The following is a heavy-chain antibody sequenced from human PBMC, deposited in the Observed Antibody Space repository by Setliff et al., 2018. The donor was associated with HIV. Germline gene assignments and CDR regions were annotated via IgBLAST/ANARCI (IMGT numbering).Heavy chain of an antibody. V-gene: IGHV4-30-2*06. CDR2: IYHTGNT. D-gene: IGHD5-18*01. J-gene: IGHJ2*01. CDR1: GGSISSGGYS. Sequence: ASETLSLTCAVSGGSISSGGYSWSWIRQSPGKGLEWIGYIYHTGNTYYNPSLKSRITISLDRSQNHFSLRLTSVAAADTAIYYCARLDSDNPPSSYWFFDLWGRGALVTVSS. CDR3: ARLDSDNPPSSYWFFDL.